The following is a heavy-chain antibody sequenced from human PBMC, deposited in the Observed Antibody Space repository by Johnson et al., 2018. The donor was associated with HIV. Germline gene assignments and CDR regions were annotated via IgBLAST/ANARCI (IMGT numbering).Heavy chain of an antibody. CDR2: IKQDGSEK. CDR3: ARVVPYAFDL. D-gene: IGHD6-6*01. CDR1: GFTFSSYW. V-gene: IGHV3-7*01. Sequence: VLLVESGGGLVQPGGSLRLSCVDSGFTFSSYWMSWVRQAPGKGLEWVANIKQDGSEKYYVDSVKGRFTISRDNAKNSLYLQMNSLRAEDTAVYFCARVVPYAFDLWGQGTMVTVSS. J-gene: IGHJ3*01.